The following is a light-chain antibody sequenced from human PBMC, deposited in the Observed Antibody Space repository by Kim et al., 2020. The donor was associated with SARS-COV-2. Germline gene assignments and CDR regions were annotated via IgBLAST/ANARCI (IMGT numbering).Light chain of an antibody. CDR1: SSAVGPYNR. J-gene: IGLJ2*01. CDR2: EVR. Sequence: GPTVTVSCTGTSSAVGPYNRVAWYQQAPDTAPNLMIYEVRNRPSGVPDRFSGSKSGNTASLTISVLQAEDEANYYCSSYTSSNIVVFGGGTQLTVL. CDR3: SSYTSSNIVV. V-gene: IGLV2-18*02.